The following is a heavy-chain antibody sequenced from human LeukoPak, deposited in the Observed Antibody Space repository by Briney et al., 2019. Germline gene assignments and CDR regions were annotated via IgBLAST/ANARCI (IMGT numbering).Heavy chain of an antibody. D-gene: IGHD3-22*01. CDR2: ISGSGSST. J-gene: IGHJ4*02. CDR3: ARITMIPRS. V-gene: IGHV3-23*01. CDR1: GFTFSNYA. Sequence: PGGSLRLSCAASGFTFSNYAMSWVRQAPGKGLEWVSSISGSGSSTYYADSVKGRFTISRDNSKSTLYLQMNSLRAEDTAVYYCARITMIPRSWGQGTLVTVSS.